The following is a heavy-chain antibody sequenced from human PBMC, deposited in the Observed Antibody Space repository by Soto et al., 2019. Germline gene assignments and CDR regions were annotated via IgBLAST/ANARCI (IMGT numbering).Heavy chain of an antibody. Sequence: QVQLQESGPGLVKPSETLSLTCTVSGGSVSSGSYYWSWIRQPPGKGLEWIGYIYYSGSTNYNPSLKSRVTISVDTSKNQFSLKLSSVTAADTAVYYCAIDNELNGMDVWGQGTTVTVSS. V-gene: IGHV4-61*01. CDR1: GGSVSSGSYY. J-gene: IGHJ6*02. CDR3: AIDNELNGMDV. CDR2: IYYSGST. D-gene: IGHD1-1*01.